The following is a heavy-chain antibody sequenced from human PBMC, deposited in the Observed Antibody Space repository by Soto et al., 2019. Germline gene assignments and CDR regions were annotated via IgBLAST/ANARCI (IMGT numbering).Heavy chain of an antibody. CDR2: INPATGAA. CDR3: ARGGGVGVAGSAAFDM. D-gene: IGHD3-3*01. CDR1: GYPVTAYY. Sequence: QLHLVQSGAVVKKPGASVTVSCSASGYPVTAYYMHWVRQAPGRGLEWMGGINPATGAAKYTQTFQGRVTMTRDTSTSTVFMELSGLTSEDPAVFDCARGGGVGVAGSAAFDMWGQGTLVTVSS. V-gene: IGHV1-2*02. J-gene: IGHJ3*02.